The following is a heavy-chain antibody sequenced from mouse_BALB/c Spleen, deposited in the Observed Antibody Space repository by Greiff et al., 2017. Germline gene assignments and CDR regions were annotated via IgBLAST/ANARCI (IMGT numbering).Heavy chain of an antibody. J-gene: IGHJ1*01. D-gene: IGHD2-10*02. Sequence: QVQLQQPGAELVKPGASVKLSCKASGYTFTSYWMHWVKQRPGQGLEWIGEINPSNGRTNYNEKFKSKATLTVDKSSSTAYMQLSSLTSEDSAVYYCARKYGNYWYFEVWGAGTTVTVSS. V-gene: IGHV1S81*02. CDR1: GYTFTSYW. CDR3: ARKYGNYWYFEV. CDR2: INPSNGRT.